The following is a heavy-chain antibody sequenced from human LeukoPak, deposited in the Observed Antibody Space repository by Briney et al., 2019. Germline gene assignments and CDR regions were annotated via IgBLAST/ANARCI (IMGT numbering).Heavy chain of an antibody. D-gene: IGHD2-2*01. CDR1: GGSISSGSHY. CDR2: IYTSGST. CDR3: ARDNSYCSSTSCYYNWFDP. V-gene: IGHV4-61*02. Sequence: SETLSLTCTVSGGSISSGSHYWSWIRQPAGKGLEWIGRIYTSGSTNYNSSLKSRVTISVDTSKNQFSLRLSSVTAADTAVYYCARDNSYCSSTSCYYNWFDPWGQGTLVTVSS. J-gene: IGHJ5*02.